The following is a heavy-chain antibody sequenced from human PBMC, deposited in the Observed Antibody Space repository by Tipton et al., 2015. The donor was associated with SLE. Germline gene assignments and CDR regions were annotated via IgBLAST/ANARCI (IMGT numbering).Heavy chain of an antibody. Sequence: SLRLSCAASGFTFSNYAFSWVRQAPGKGLEWISAVEGSGDKTYYADSVKGRFTISRDSSRNTLYLQMNSLKAEDTAVYYCATGWYSSSPPWYFDLWGRGTLVTVSS. V-gene: IGHV3-23*01. CDR3: ATGWYSSSPPWYFDL. CDR2: VEGSGDKT. CDR1: GFTFSNYA. J-gene: IGHJ2*01. D-gene: IGHD6-13*01.